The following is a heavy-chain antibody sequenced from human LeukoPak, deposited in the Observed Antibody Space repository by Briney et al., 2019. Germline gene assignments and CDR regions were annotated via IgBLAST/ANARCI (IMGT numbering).Heavy chain of an antibody. Sequence: KHGESLKISCKGSGYSFTSYWIGWVRQMPGKGLEWMGIIYPGDSDTRYSPSFQGQVTISADKSISTAYLQWSSLKASDTAMYYCAGLLQVVTASEAFDIWGQGTMVTVSS. CDR3: AGLLQVVTASEAFDI. V-gene: IGHV5-51*01. D-gene: IGHD2-21*02. CDR1: GYSFTSYW. J-gene: IGHJ3*02. CDR2: IYPGDSDT.